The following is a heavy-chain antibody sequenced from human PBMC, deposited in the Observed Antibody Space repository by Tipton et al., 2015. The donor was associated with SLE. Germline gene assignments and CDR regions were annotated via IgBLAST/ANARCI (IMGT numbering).Heavy chain of an antibody. CDR2: INSDGSST. CDR1: GFTFSNYW. J-gene: IGHJ6*02. D-gene: IGHD3-16*01. Sequence: SLRLSCAASGFTFSNYWMHWVRQAPGKGLVWVSRINSDGSSTSYADSVRGRFTISRDNAKNTLYLQMNSLRAEDTAVYYCARVGGSPTSEYYYYGMDVWGQGTTVTVSS. V-gene: IGHV3-74*01. CDR3: ARVGGSPTSEYYYYGMDV.